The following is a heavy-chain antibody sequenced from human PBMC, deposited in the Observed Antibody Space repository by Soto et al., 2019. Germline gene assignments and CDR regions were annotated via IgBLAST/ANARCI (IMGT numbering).Heavy chain of an antibody. CDR2: IWYDGSNK. CDR3: ARDPTGIAAAGHFDY. D-gene: IGHD6-13*01. Sequence: GGSLRLSCVGSGFTISNYWMSWVRQAPGKGLEWVAVIWYDGSNKYYADSVKGRFTISRDNSKNTLYLQMNSLRAEDTAVYYCARDPTGIAAAGHFDYWGQGTLVTVSS. J-gene: IGHJ4*02. CDR1: GFTISNYW. V-gene: IGHV3-33*08.